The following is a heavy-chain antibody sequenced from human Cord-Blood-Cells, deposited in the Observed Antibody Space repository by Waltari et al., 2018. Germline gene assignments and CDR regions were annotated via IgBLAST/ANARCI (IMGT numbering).Heavy chain of an antibody. CDR3: ARGHYCTNGVCYSTYYYYYMDV. Sequence: WIGEINHSGSTNYNPYLKSRVTISVDTSKNQFSLKLSSVTAADTAVYYCARGHYCTNGVCYSTYYYYYMDVWGKGTTVTVSS. J-gene: IGHJ6*03. CDR2: INHSGST. V-gene: IGHV4-34*01. D-gene: IGHD2-8*01.